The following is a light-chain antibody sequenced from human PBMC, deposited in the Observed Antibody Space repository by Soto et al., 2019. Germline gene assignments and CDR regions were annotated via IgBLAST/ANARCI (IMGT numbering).Light chain of an antibody. CDR3: QQYSNCPWT. J-gene: IGKJ1*01. V-gene: IGKV3-15*01. CDR2: GAS. Sequence: EIVMTQSSATLSMSPGERATLSCRASQSVSSNLAWYQQKPGQAPRLLIYGASTRATGIPARFSGSGSGTEFTLTISSLQSEDLEGYCCQQYSNCPWTGGQGTKVEIK. CDR1: QSVSSN.